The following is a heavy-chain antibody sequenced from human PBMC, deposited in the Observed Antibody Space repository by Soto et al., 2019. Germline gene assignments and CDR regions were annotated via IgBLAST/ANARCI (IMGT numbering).Heavy chain of an antibody. CDR2: INTAGTTT. CDR1: GFSFSTYW. CDR3: AIGGGDYGDYLDY. D-gene: IGHD4-17*01. J-gene: IGHJ4*02. Sequence: ELQLVESGGGLVQPGGSLRLSCVASGFSFSTYWMHWVRQAPGKGLVWVSRINTAGTTTPYADSVAGRFTISRDNAKNTLFLKMNSLRAEDTAVNYCAIGGGDYGDYLDYWGQGALVTVSS. V-gene: IGHV3-74*01.